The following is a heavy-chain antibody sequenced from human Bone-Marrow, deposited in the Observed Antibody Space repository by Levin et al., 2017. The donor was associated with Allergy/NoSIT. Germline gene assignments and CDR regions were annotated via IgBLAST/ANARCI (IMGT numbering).Heavy chain of an antibody. J-gene: IGHJ4*02. CDR3: ARDKGYYESSGPFDY. D-gene: IGHD3-22*01. CDR1: GGTFSSYA. Sequence: ASVKVSCKASGGTFSSYAISWVRQAPGQGLEWTGGIIPIFGTANYAQKFQGRVTITADESTSTAYMELSSLRSEDTAVYYCARDKGYYESSGPFDYWGQGTLVTVSS. V-gene: IGHV1-69*13. CDR2: IIPIFGTA.